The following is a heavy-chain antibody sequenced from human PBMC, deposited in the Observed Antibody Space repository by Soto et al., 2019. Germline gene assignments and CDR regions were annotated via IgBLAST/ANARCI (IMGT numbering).Heavy chain of an antibody. Sequence: QVRLQQWGAGLLKPSETLSLTCAVYGGSFIGYYWGWIRQPPGKGLEGIGEINPTGSTNYNPSLKSRSTILIHTSKIQFSLKLSSVTAADTAMYYCARANGLRLGELSWGGPNWFDPWGQGTLVTVSS. CDR2: INPTGST. CDR3: ARANGLRLGELSWGGPNWFDP. D-gene: IGHD3-16*02. J-gene: IGHJ5*02. CDR1: GGSFIGYY. V-gene: IGHV4-34*01.